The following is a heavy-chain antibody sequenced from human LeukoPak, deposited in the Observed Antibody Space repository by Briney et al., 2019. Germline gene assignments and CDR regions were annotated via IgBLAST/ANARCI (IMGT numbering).Heavy chain of an antibody. CDR2: INWNGGST. CDR1: GFTFDDYG. J-gene: IGHJ4*02. V-gene: IGHV3-20*04. D-gene: IGHD3-10*01. Sequence: PGGSLRLSCAASGFTFDDYGMSWVRQAPGKGLEWVSGINWNGGSTYYADSVKGRFTISRDNSKSTLYIQMNSLRAEDTAVYYCARAKPKNMVRGLIMRRESRYYFDYWGQGTLVTVSS. CDR3: ARAKPKNMVRGLIMRRESRYYFDY.